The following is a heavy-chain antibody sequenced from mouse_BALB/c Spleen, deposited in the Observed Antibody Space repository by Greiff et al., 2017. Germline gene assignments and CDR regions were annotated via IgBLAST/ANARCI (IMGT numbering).Heavy chain of an antibody. CDR1: GFTFSSYA. CDR2: ISSGGST. CDR3: ARGRSTMIMQYYFDY. V-gene: IGHV5-6-5*01. Sequence: EVQLVESGGGLVKPGGSLKLSCAASGFTFSSYAMSWVRQTPEKRLEWVASISSGGSTYYPDSVKGRFTISRDNARNILYLQMSSLRSEDTAMYYCARGRSTMIMQYYFDYWGQGTTLTVSS. D-gene: IGHD2-4*01. J-gene: IGHJ2*01.